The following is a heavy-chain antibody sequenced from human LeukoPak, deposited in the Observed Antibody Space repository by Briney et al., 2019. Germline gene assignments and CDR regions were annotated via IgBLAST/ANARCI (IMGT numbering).Heavy chain of an antibody. CDR1: GGSISSGGYY. J-gene: IGHJ4*02. Sequence: SETLSLTCTVSGGSISSGGYYWSWIRQHPGKGLEWIGYIYYSGSTYYNPSLKSRVTISVDTSKNQFSLKLSSVTAADTAVYSCARVRSGYDHRTFYFDYWAKETLVTVSS. V-gene: IGHV4-31*03. D-gene: IGHD5-12*01. CDR2: IYYSGST. CDR3: ARVRSGYDHRTFYFDY.